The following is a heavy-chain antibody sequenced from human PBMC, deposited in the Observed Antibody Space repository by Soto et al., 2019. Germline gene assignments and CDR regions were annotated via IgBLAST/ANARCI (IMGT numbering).Heavy chain of an antibody. Sequence: SGPTLVNPTHTLTLTCSFSGVSLSTSGGGVGWIRQSPGKALDWLALIYWSGDEHYRPSLKSRLSIIKDTSENQVVLIMTDMDPIQTATYCCARGVAHLTVLAFDIWGQGTKV. CDR2: IYWSGDE. CDR3: ARGVAHLTVLAFDI. CDR1: GVSLSTSGGG. D-gene: IGHD2-15*01. J-gene: IGHJ3*02. V-gene: IGHV2-5*01.